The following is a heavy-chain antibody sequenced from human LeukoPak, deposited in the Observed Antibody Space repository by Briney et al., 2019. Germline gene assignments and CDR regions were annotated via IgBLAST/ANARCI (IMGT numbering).Heavy chain of an antibody. J-gene: IGHJ4*02. CDR3: ASVPRGDSGVVFPS. Sequence: SETLSLTCTVSGGSISSSSYYWGWIRQPPGKGLEWIGSIYYSGSTYYNPSLKSRVTISVDTSKNQFSLKLSSVTAADTAVYYCASVPRGDSGVVFPSWGQGTLVTVSS. V-gene: IGHV4-39*01. D-gene: IGHD3-3*01. CDR1: GGSISSSSYY. CDR2: IYYSGST.